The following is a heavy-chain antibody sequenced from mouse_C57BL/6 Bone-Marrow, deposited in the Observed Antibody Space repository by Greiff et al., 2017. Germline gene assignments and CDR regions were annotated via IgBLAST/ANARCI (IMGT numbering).Heavy chain of an antibody. Sequence: VQLQQSGAELMKPGASVKLSCKATGYTFTGSWIERVKQRPGHGLEWIGESLPGSGSTNYNEKFKGKATFTADTSSNTAYMQLISLTTEDSAIYYCARKRGLLRWWFAYWGQGTLVTVSA. V-gene: IGHV1-9*01. CDR2: SLPGSGST. D-gene: IGHD1-1*01. CDR3: ARKRGLLRWWFAY. CDR1: GYTFTGSW. J-gene: IGHJ3*01.